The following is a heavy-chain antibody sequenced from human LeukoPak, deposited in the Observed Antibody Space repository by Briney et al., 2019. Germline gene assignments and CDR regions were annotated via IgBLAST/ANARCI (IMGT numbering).Heavy chain of an antibody. J-gene: IGHJ5*02. V-gene: IGHV1-69*02. CDR1: GGTFSSYT. Sequence: SVKVSCRASGGTFSSYTISWVRQAPGQGLEWMGRIIPILGIANYAQKFQGRVTITADKSTSTAYMELSSLRSEDTAVYYCARAYYDILTGYVWFDPWGQGTLVTVSS. CDR2: IIPILGIA. CDR3: ARAYYDILTGYVWFDP. D-gene: IGHD3-9*01.